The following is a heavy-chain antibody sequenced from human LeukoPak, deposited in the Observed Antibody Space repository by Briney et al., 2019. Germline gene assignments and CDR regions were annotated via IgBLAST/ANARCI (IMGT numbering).Heavy chain of an antibody. D-gene: IGHD3-10*01. J-gene: IGHJ4*02. CDR3: ARHASGGLWFGESKFDY. Sequence: PSETLSLTCTVSGGSISSYYWSWIRQPPGKGLEWIGYIYYSGSTSYNPSLKSRVTISVDTSKNQFSLKLSSVTAADTAVYYCARHASGGLWFGESKFDYWGQGTLVTVSS. V-gene: IGHV4-59*08. CDR1: GGSISSYY. CDR2: IYYSGST.